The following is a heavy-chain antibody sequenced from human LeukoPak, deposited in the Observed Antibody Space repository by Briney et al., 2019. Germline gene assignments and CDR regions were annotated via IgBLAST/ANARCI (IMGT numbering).Heavy chain of an antibody. Sequence: PGGSLRLSCAASGFTFSSYNMNWVRQAPGTGLEWVSSISGSSRYMYYADSVKGRFTIPRDNAKNSLYLQMDSLRAEDTAVYYCARWSSSWYYFDYWGQGSLVTVSS. CDR1: GFTFSSYN. CDR3: ARWSSSWYYFDY. V-gene: IGHV3-21*01. CDR2: ISGSSRYM. D-gene: IGHD6-13*01. J-gene: IGHJ4*02.